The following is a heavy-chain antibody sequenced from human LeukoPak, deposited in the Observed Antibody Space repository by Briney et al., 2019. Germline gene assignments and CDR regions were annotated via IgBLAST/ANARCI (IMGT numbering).Heavy chain of an antibody. J-gene: IGHJ5*02. CDR2: INPNSGGT. Sequence: ASVTVSCKASGYTLTGYYIHWVRQAPGQGLECMGWINPNSGGTNYAQKFQGGVTLTRDTPISAAYMELSRLRSDDTAVYYCARGGSGSYFSWLDLWGQGTLVTVSS. V-gene: IGHV1-2*02. D-gene: IGHD3-10*01. CDR3: ARGGSGSYFSWLDL. CDR1: GYTLTGYY.